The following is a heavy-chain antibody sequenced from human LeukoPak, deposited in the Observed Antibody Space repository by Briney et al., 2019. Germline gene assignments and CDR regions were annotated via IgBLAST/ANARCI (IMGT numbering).Heavy chain of an antibody. D-gene: IGHD2-2*01. J-gene: IGHJ5*02. CDR2: INPNSGGT. CDR3: ACLRIVVVPAARFDP. V-gene: IGHV1-2*02. CDR1: GYTFTCYY. Sequence: APVKVSCKASGYTFTCYYMHWVRQAPGQGLEWMGWINPNSGGTNYAQKFQGRVTMTRDTSISTAYMELSRLRSDDTAVYYCACLRIVVVPAARFDPWGQGTLVTVSS.